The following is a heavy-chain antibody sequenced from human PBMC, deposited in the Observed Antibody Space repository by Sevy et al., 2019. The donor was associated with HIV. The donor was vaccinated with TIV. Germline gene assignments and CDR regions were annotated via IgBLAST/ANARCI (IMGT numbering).Heavy chain of an antibody. D-gene: IGHD3-9*01. J-gene: IGHJ5*02. V-gene: IGHV4-39*01. CDR1: GGSISSSSYY. CDR2: IYYSGST. CDR3: VRGTLNYDILTGYFGWFDP. Sequence: SETLSLTCTVSGGSISSSSYYWGWIRQPPGKGLEWIGSIYYSGSTYYNPSLKSRVTISVDTSKNQFSLKLSSVTAADTAVYYCVRGTLNYDILTGYFGWFDPWGQGTLVTVSS.